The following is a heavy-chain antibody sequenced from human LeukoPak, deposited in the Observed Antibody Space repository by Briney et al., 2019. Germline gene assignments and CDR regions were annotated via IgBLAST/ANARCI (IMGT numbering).Heavy chain of an antibody. V-gene: IGHV3-7*01. CDR1: GFTFSRYW. CDR2: IKQDGSEK. CDR3: ASRNSLFY. D-gene: IGHD2-21*01. J-gene: IGHJ4*02. Sequence: GGPLRLSCAASGFTFSRYWMRWVRQAPGKGLEWVANIKQDGSEKYYVDSVKGRFTISRDNAKNSLYLQMNSLRAEDTAVYYCASRNSLFYWGQGTLVTVSS.